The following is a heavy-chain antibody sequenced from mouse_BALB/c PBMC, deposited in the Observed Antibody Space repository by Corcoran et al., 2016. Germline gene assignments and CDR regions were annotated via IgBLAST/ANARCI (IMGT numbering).Heavy chain of an antibody. J-gene: IGHJ2*01. CDR1: GYTFTSYV. V-gene: IGHV1S136*01. Sequence: EVQLQQSGPELVKPGASVKMSCKASGYTFTSYVMHWVKQKPGQGLEWIGYINPYNDGTKYNEKFKGKATLTSDKSSSTAHMEVSSLTSDDSAVYYCAREGNDGYFVRYYYFDYWGQGTTLTVSS. CDR2: INPYNDGT. D-gene: IGHD2-3*01. CDR3: AREGNDGYFVRYYYFDY.